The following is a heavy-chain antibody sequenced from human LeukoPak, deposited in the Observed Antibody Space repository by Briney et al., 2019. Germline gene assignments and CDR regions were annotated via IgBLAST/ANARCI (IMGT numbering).Heavy chain of an antibody. CDR2: ISDGGGT. Sequence: SETLSLTCTVSGASITSYYWSWIRQSPGKGLEWIGYISDGGGTNYNPSLQSRVGISIDPSKNQFSLKLSSVTAADTAVYYCARRAGGDGYKGAFDYWGQGALVTVSS. V-gene: IGHV4-59*12. CDR3: ARRAGGDGYKGAFDY. D-gene: IGHD5-24*01. J-gene: IGHJ4*02. CDR1: GASITSYY.